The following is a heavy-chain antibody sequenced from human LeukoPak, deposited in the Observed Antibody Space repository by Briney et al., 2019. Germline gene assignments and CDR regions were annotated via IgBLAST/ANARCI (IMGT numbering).Heavy chain of an antibody. CDR2: INPNSGGT. CDR1: GYTFTGYY. CDR3: ARERLAAAGTNWFDP. Sequence: EASVKVSCKASGYTFTGYYMHWVRQAPGQGLEWMGWINPNSGGTNYAQKFQGRVTMTRDTSISTAYMELSRLRSDDTAVYYCARERLAAAGTNWFDPWGQGTLVTVSS. J-gene: IGHJ5*02. V-gene: IGHV1-2*02. D-gene: IGHD6-13*01.